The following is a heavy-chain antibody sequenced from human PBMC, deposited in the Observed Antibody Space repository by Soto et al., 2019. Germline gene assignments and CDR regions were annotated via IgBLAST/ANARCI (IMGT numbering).Heavy chain of an antibody. D-gene: IGHD3-9*01. V-gene: IGHV3-23*01. J-gene: IGHJ5*02. CDR3: ARDSMTGLNWFDP. CDR1: GLTFSSYS. Sequence: GGSMRLSCAASGLTFSSYSMHWVRKTPGKGLEWVSTLSGSGGTTYYADSVKGQFTISRDNSKSTLYLQMNSLRAEDTAVYYCARDSMTGLNWFDPWGQGTLVTV. CDR2: LSGSGGTT.